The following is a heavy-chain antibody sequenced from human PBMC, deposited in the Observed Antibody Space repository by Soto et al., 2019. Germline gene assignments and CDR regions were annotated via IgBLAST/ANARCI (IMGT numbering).Heavy chain of an antibody. CDR3: AKDSDVYDSTDSRAEYLQH. V-gene: IGHV3-30*18. J-gene: IGHJ1*01. D-gene: IGHD3-22*01. Sequence: GGSLRLSCAPSGFSFFEYGMHWVRQAPGKGLERVALISYDGSKRYYLDSVKGRFTISRDNTENTLYLQMSSRRPEDAAVYYCAKDSDVYDSTDSRAEYLQHWGQGTLVTVSS. CDR2: ISYDGSKR. CDR1: GFSFFEYG.